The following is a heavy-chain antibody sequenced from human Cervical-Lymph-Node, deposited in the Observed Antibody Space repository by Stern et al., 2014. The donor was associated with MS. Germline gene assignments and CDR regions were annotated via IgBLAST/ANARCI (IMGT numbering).Heavy chain of an antibody. J-gene: IGHJ4*02. CDR1: GYRFANYW. CDR2: LYPGDSDS. CDR3: ARHYLTAVAPDH. D-gene: IGHD4-23*01. Sequence: VQLVQSGAEVKKSGESLKISCKGSGYRFANYWIGWVRQMPGKGLEWMGILYPGDSDSRYSPSFEGQVTISADKSISTAFLHWSSLEASDTAIYYCARHYLTAVAPDHWGQGTLVTVSS. V-gene: IGHV5-51*01.